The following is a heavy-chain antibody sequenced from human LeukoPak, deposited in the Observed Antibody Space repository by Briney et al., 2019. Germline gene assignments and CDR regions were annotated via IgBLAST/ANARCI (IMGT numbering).Heavy chain of an antibody. CDR1: GFTFSSYA. Sequence: GGSLRLSCAASGFTFSSYAMHWVRQAPGKGLEWVAVISYDGSNKYYADSVKGRFTISRDNSKNTLYLRMNSLRAEDTAVYYCATGGGSGSYYYYYYMDVWGKGTTVTISS. D-gene: IGHD3-10*01. V-gene: IGHV3-30*04. CDR2: ISYDGSNK. CDR3: ATGGGSGSYYYYYYMDV. J-gene: IGHJ6*03.